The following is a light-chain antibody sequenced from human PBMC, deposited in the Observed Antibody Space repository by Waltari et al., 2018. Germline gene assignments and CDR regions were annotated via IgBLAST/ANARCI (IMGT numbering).Light chain of an antibody. J-gene: IGLJ2*01. CDR3: QSYDTSLSVV. Sequence: QPVLTQPPSVSGSPGQRVTISCTVSGSSIRAGNDPHWYQDLPGKAPLLLIYGVNTRPLGVPDRFFGTQSGTSASLAIIGLQTEDEGDYYCQSYDTSLSVVFGGGTKLTVL. CDR1: GSSIRAGND. V-gene: IGLV1-40*01. CDR2: GVN.